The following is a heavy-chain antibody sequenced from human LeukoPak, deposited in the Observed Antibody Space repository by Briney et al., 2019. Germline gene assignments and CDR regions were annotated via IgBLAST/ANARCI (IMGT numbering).Heavy chain of an antibody. D-gene: IGHD3-3*01. CDR2: INHSGST. CDR1: GGSFSGYY. V-gene: IGHV4-34*01. J-gene: IGHJ5*02. Sequence: SETLSLTCAVYGGSFSGYYWSWIRQPPGKGLEWIGEINHSGSTNYNPSLKSRVTISVDTSKNQFSLKLSSGTAADTAVYYCAREGSHITIFGVVIREDRGNWFDPWGQGTLVTVSS. CDR3: AREGSHITIFGVVIREDRGNWFDP.